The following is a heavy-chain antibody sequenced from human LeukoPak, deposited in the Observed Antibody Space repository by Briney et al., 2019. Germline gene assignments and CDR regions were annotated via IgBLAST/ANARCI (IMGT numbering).Heavy chain of an antibody. CDR2: IRQDESEK. D-gene: IGHD3-10*01. CDR3: SRDSGSAYYYGSGTYYYDAFDF. Sequence: GGPLWLSCTVSEFTFISYWMSWLRQAPGKEMKWVANIRQDESEKYYVDSVKGRFTISRDNAKNSLYLQMNSLRAEDTAVYYCSRDSGSAYYYGSGTYYYDAFDFWVQGTTVTVSS. J-gene: IGHJ3*01. CDR1: EFTFISYW. V-gene: IGHV3-7*01.